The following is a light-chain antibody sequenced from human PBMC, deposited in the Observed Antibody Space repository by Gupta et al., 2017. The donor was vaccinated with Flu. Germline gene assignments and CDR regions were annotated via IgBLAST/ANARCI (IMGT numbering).Light chain of an antibody. V-gene: IGKV3-15*01. CDR2: GAS. J-gene: IGKJ2*03. CDR3: QQYNNWPPYS. Sequence: ELVMTQSPAPLSLSPGERATLSCSASQNVSSSLAWYQQKPGQAPRLLIYGASTRATGIPARFSGSGSGTEFTLTISSLQSEDFAVYYCQQYNNWPPYSFGQGTKLEIK. CDR1: QNVSSS.